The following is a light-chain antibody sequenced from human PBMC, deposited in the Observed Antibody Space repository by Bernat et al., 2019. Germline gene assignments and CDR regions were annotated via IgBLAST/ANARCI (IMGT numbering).Light chain of an antibody. J-gene: IGLJ1*01. CDR2: DVS. Sequence: QSALTQPASVAGSPGQSITISCTGTRGDVGRYKYVSWYQQYPGKAPKLLIYDVSNRPSGVSSRFSGSKSGNTASLTISGLQAEDEADYYCSSFTTPDTYVFGTGTEVTVL. V-gene: IGLV2-14*03. CDR1: RGDVGRYKY. CDR3: SSFTTPDTYV.